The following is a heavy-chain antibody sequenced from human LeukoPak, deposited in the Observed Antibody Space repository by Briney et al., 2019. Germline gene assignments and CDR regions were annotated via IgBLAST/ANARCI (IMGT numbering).Heavy chain of an antibody. Sequence: ASVKVSCKASGYTFTGYYIHWVRQAPGQGLEWMGWINPNSGGTNYAQKFQGRVTMTRDTSISTAYMELSRLRSDDTAVYYCARGPARPYRMYYFDYWGQGTLVTVSS. CDR2: INPNSGGT. CDR3: ARGPARPYRMYYFDY. CDR1: GYTFTGYY. V-gene: IGHV1-2*02. J-gene: IGHJ4*02. D-gene: IGHD6-6*01.